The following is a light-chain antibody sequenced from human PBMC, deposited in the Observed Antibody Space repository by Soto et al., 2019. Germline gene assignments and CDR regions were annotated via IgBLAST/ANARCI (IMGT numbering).Light chain of an antibody. Sequence: IVMTQFPATLSVFPGERATLSCRASQSVRSNLDWYQQKPGQAPRLLIYDATTRATGIPARFNGSGSGTEFTLTISSLQSEDFAVYYCQQYNDWPPVTFGGGTKVEIK. CDR1: QSVRSN. J-gene: IGKJ4*01. CDR2: DAT. CDR3: QQYNDWPPVT. V-gene: IGKV3-15*01.